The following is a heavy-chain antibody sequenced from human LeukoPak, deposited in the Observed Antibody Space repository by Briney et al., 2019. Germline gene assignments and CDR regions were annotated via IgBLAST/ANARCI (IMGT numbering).Heavy chain of an antibody. CDR2: ISSSSTYM. Sequence: GGSLRLSCAASSFTFSAYVMHWVRQAPGRGLEWVSSISSSSTYMSYADSVKGRFTVSRDNAENSLYLQMSGLRGEDTAVYYCARGPKSEWRQNYFDYWGQGALVAVSS. CDR1: SFTFSAYV. V-gene: IGHV3-21*06. J-gene: IGHJ4*02. D-gene: IGHD3-3*01. CDR3: ARGPKSEWRQNYFDY.